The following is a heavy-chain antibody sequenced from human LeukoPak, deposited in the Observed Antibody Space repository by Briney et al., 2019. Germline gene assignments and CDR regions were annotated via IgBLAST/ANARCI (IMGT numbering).Heavy chain of an antibody. Sequence: GGSLRLSCTVSGFTVSSNSMSWVRQAPGKGLEWVSFIYSDNTHYSDSAKGRFTISRDNSKNTLYLQMNSLRAEDTAVYHCARRAGAYSHPYDYWGQGTLVTVSS. J-gene: IGHJ4*02. CDR3: ARRAGAYSHPYDY. CDR1: GFTVSSNS. V-gene: IGHV3-53*01. CDR2: IYSDNT. D-gene: IGHD4/OR15-4a*01.